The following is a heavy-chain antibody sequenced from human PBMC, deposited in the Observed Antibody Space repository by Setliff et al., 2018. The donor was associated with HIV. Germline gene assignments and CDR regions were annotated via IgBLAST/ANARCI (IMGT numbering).Heavy chain of an antibody. J-gene: IGHJ4*02. CDR2: IYYSGST. CDR3: ARHLAVDLDY. D-gene: IGHD5-12*01. Sequence: ETLSLTCTVSGGSISSYYWSWIRQPPGKGLEWIGYIYYSGSTNYNPSLKSRVTVSVDTSMNQFSLNLNSVTATDTAVHYCARHLAVDLDYWGQGTLVTVSS. V-gene: IGHV4-59*08. CDR1: GGSISSYY.